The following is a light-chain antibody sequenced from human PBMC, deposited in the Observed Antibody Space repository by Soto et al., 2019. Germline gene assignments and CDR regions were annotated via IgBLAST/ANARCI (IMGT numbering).Light chain of an antibody. CDR3: QQLNSYPHT. CDR2: AAS. V-gene: IGKV1-9*01. CDR1: QDISNY. Sequence: DIQMTQSPSSLSASVGDRVTITCQASQDISNYLNWYQQKPGKAPKLLIYAASTLQSGVPSRFSGSGSGTDFTLTISSLQPEDFATYYCQQLNSYPHTFGQGTRLEI. J-gene: IGKJ5*01.